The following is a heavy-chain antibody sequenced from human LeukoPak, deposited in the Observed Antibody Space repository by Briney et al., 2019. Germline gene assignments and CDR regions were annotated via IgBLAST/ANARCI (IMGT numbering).Heavy chain of an antibody. J-gene: IGHJ4*02. Sequence: PGGSLRLSCAASGFIFSSYAMSWVRQAPGKGLEWVSAISGSGGSTYYADSVNGRFTISRDNSKNTVYLQMNSLRAEDTAVYYCAKDRSCINDVCHGVFDYWGQGTLVTVSS. CDR3: AKDRSCINDVCHGVFDY. CDR1: GFIFSSYA. D-gene: IGHD2-8*01. V-gene: IGHV3-23*01. CDR2: ISGSGGST.